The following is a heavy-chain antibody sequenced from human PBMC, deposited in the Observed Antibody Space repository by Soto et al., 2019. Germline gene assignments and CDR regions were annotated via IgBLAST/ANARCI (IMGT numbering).Heavy chain of an antibody. J-gene: IGHJ6*02. CDR3: ARGSGVYSSGWYQDYYYYYGMDV. CDR2: INHSGST. V-gene: IGHV4-34*01. CDR1: GGTFRGYY. Sequence: SESLSLACAVYGGTFRGYYWSWIRQPPGKGLEWIGEINHSGSTNYNPSLKSRVTISVDTSKNQFSLKLSSATAADTAVYYCARGSGVYSSGWYQDYYYYYGMDVWGQGTTVTVSS. D-gene: IGHD6-19*01.